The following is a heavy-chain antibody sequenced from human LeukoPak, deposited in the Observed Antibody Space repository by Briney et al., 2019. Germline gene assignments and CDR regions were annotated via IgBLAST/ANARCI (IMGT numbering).Heavy chain of an antibody. Sequence: SETLSLTCTVSGGSISSYYWSWIRQPPGKGLEWIGYIYYSGSTNYNPSLKSRVTISVDTSKNQFTLKLSSVTAADTAVYYCAREAAMAYDAFDIWGQGTMVTVSS. CDR2: IYYSGST. V-gene: IGHV4-59*01. D-gene: IGHD5-18*01. CDR1: GGSISSYY. J-gene: IGHJ3*02. CDR3: AREAAMAYDAFDI.